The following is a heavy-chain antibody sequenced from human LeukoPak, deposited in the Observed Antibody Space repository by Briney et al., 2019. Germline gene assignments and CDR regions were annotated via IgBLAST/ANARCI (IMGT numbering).Heavy chain of an antibody. V-gene: IGHV3-30*02. Sequence: PGGSLRLSCAASGFTFSSYGMHWARQAPGKGLEWVAFIRYDGSNKYYADSVKGRFTISRDNSKNTLYLQMNSLRAEDTAVYYCAKDGSIAAAGTFDYWGQGTLVTVSS. J-gene: IGHJ4*02. CDR1: GFTFSSYG. CDR2: IRYDGSNK. D-gene: IGHD6-13*01. CDR3: AKDGSIAAAGTFDY.